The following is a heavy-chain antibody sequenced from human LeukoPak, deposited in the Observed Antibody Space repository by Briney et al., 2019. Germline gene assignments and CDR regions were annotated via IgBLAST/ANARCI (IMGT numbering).Heavy chain of an antibody. D-gene: IGHD6-6*01. V-gene: IGHV3-9*03. CDR3: AKDLEYSSSSAFDY. CDR1: GFTFNNYA. CDR2: ISWNSGSI. J-gene: IGHJ4*02. Sequence: GGSLRLSCAGTGFTFNNYAMHWVRQAPGKGLEWVSGISWNSGSIGYADSVKGRFTISRDNAKNSLYLQMNSLRAEDMALYYCAKDLEYSSSSAFDYWGQGTLVTVSS.